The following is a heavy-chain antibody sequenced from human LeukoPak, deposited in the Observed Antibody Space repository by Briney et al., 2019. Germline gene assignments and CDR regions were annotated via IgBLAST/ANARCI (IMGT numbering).Heavy chain of an antibody. CDR2: IYYSGST. Sequence: SETLSLTCTVSGGSISSHYWSWIPQPPGKGLEWIGYIYYSGSTNYNPSLKSRVTISVDTSKNQFSLKLSSVTAADTAVYYCARERYYDFWSGQPYNWFDPWGQGTLVTVSS. J-gene: IGHJ5*02. CDR1: GGSISSHY. D-gene: IGHD3-3*01. CDR3: ARERYYDFWSGQPYNWFDP. V-gene: IGHV4-59*11.